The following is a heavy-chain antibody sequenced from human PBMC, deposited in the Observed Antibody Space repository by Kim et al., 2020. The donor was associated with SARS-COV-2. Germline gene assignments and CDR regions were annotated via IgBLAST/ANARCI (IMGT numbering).Heavy chain of an antibody. CDR3: ARDRADPLFHTGGY. Sequence: GGSLRLSCVASGFDFSTYSMTWVRQAPGKGLEWVSYISSRGGSIFYADSVKGRFTISRDNAENSLFLQMNSLRDEDTGVYYCARDRADPLFHTGGYWGQGALVTVSS. J-gene: IGHJ4*02. V-gene: IGHV3-48*02. CDR1: GFDFSTYS. CDR2: ISSRGGSI.